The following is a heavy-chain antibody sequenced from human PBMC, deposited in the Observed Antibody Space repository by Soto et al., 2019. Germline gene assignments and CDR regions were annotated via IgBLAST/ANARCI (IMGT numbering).Heavy chain of an antibody. D-gene: IGHD1-20*01. V-gene: IGHV3-33*01. Sequence: QVQLVQSGGGVVQPGRSLGLSCEASGFTFSSHGMHWVRQAPGKGLEWVAVIWYDGSNKYYADSVKGRITISRDNSKNTLYLQMNSLRAEDTAMYYCVGWADNRALGNWGQGTMVTVAS. CDR1: GFTFSSHG. J-gene: IGHJ4*02. CDR3: VGWADNRALGN. CDR2: IWYDGSNK.